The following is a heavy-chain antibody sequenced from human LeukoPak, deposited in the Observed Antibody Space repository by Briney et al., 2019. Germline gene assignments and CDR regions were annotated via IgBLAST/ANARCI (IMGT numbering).Heavy chain of an antibody. Sequence: PSETLSLTCAVSGGSISSGGYSWSWIRQPPGKGLEWIGYIYHSGGTYYNPSLKSRVTISVDRSKNQFSLKLSSVTAADTAVYYCARVGITMVRGVFYDAFDIWGQGTMVTVSS. CDR3: ARVGITMVRGVFYDAFDI. CDR1: GGSISSGGYS. J-gene: IGHJ3*02. D-gene: IGHD3-10*01. V-gene: IGHV4-30-2*01. CDR2: IYHSGGT.